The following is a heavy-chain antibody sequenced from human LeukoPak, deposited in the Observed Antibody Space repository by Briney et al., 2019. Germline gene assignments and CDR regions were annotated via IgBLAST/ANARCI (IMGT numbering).Heavy chain of an antibody. J-gene: IGHJ1*01. V-gene: IGHV4-34*01. D-gene: IGHD3-10*01. CDR1: GGSFSGYY. Sequence: SETLSLTCAVYGGSFSGYYWSWIRRPPGKGLEWIGEVDHSGNTYYSPSLQSRVTISVDTSKNQFSLRLTSVTAADTAVYYCARRSSGSFKKYYPDWGQGTLVTVSS. CDR2: VDHSGNT. CDR3: ARRSSGSFKKYYPD.